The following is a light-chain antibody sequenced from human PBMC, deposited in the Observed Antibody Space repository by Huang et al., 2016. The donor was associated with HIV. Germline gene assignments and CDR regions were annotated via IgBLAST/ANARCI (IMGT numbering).Light chain of an antibody. CDR1: PSVGSD. V-gene: IGKV3-15*01. CDR3: QQYRDWPPYT. J-gene: IGKJ2*01. CDR2: SAS. Sequence: EIVLTQSPATLSVSPGERATLSCRASPSVGSDLAWYQHRPGQAPRLLIYSASTRATGIPARFSGSGYGTDFILTVSSLQSEDFALYYCQQYRDWPPYTFGQGTKLEIK.